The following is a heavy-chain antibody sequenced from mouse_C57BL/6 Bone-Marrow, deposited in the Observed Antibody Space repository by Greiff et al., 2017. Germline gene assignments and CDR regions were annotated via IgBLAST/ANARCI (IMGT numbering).Heavy chain of an antibody. D-gene: IGHD1-1*01. J-gene: IGHJ4*01. V-gene: IGHV1-19*01. CDR3: ARRRGYYGSSEENAMDY. CDR1: GYTFTDYY. CDR2: INPYNGGT. Sequence: VQLQQSGPVLVKPGASVKMSCKASGYTFTDYYMNWVKQSHGKSLEWIGVINPYNGGTSYNQKFKGKATLTVDKSSSTAYMELNSLTSEDSAVYYCARRRGYYGSSEENAMDYWGQGTSVTVSS.